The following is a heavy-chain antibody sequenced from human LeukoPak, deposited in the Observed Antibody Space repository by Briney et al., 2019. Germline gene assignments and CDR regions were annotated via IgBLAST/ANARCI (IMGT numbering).Heavy chain of an antibody. CDR2: ISSSSSTI. CDR1: GFTFSTYN. Sequence: GGSLRLSCAASGFTFSTYNMNWVRQAPGEGLEWVSYISSSSSTIYYADSVKGRFTISRDNAKNSLWLQMNSLRAEDTAVYYCARVRVPAAMAGTNWFDPWGQGTLVTVSS. D-gene: IGHD2-2*01. CDR3: ARVRVPAAMAGTNWFDP. J-gene: IGHJ5*02. V-gene: IGHV3-48*01.